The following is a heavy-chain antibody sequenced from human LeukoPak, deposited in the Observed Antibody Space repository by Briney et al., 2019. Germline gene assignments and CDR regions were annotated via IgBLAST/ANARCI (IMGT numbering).Heavy chain of an antibody. CDR1: GFTFSSYA. CDR2: ISSSSDTI. J-gene: IGHJ6*02. Sequence: GGSLRLSCAASGFTFSSYAMSWVRQAPGKGLEWVSYISSSSDTIYYADSVKGRFTLSRDNAKNSLYLQMNSLRDEDTGVYYCARDQSYCAGGSCYGYYYYGLDVWGQGTTVTVSS. D-gene: IGHD2-15*01. V-gene: IGHV3-48*02. CDR3: ARDQSYCAGGSCYGYYYYGLDV.